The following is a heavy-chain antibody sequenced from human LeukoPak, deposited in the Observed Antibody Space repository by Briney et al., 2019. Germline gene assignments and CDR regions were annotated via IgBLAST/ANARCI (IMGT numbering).Heavy chain of an antibody. Sequence: GGSLRLSCAASGFAFSTFDMCWVRQAPGKGLEWVSDISTSSTNTKYADSVKGRFTISRGNAKNSLYLQMNSLRAEDTAVYYCARDLYDNNRVQDYWGQGTLVTVSS. CDR1: GFAFSTFD. CDR2: ISTSSTNT. CDR3: ARDLYDNNRVQDY. D-gene: IGHD1-14*01. J-gene: IGHJ4*02. V-gene: IGHV3-11*05.